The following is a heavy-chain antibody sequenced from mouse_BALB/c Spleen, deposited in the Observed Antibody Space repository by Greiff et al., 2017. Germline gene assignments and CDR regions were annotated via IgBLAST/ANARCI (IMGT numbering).Heavy chain of an antibody. CDR1: GYTFTSYW. D-gene: IGHD2-1*01. CDR3: ARRVYGNYVDYAMDY. CDR2: IDPSDSYT. J-gene: IGHJ4*01. Sequence: QVHVKQSGAELVKPGASVKLSCKASGYTFTSYWMHWVKQRPGQGLEWIGEIDPSDSYTNYNQKFKGKATLTVDKSSSTAYMQLSSLTSEDSAVYYCARRVYGNYVDYAMDYWGQGTSVTVSS. V-gene: IGHV1-69*02.